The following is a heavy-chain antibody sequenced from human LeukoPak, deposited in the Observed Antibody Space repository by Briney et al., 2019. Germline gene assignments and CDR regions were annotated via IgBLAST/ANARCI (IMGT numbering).Heavy chain of an antibody. Sequence: SVKVSCKASGGTFSSYAISWVRQAPGQGLEWMGRIIPILGIANYAQKFQGRVTITADKSTSTAYMELSSLRSEDTAVYYCARVFYSDDFWSGYPNNWFDPWGQGTLVTVSS. CDR3: ARVFYSDDFWSGYPNNWFDP. J-gene: IGHJ5*02. V-gene: IGHV1-69*04. D-gene: IGHD3-3*01. CDR2: IIPILGIA. CDR1: GGTFSSYA.